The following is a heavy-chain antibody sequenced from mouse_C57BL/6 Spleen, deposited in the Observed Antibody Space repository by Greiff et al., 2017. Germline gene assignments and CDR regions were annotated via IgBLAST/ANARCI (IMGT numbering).Heavy chain of an antibody. V-gene: IGHV3-6*01. CDR2: ISYDGSN. Sequence: DVKLQESGPGLVKPSQSLSLTCSVTGYSITSGYYWNWIRQFPGNKLEWMGYISYDGSNNYNPSLKNRISITRDTSKNQFFLKLNSVTTEDTATYYCAREYYDYDEAYWGQGTLVTVSA. D-gene: IGHD2-4*01. J-gene: IGHJ3*01. CDR3: AREYYDYDEAY. CDR1: GYSITSGYY.